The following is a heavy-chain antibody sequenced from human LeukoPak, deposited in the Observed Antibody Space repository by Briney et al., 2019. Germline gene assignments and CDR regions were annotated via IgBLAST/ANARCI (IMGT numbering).Heavy chain of an antibody. D-gene: IGHD2-2*01. V-gene: IGHV1-8*01. CDR2: MNPNSGNT. J-gene: IGHJ6*03. CDR1: GYTSTSYD. CDR3: ARGYCSSTSCPFLLRICYYSYMDV. Sequence: WASVKVSCKASGYTSTSYDINWVRQATGQGLEWIGWMNPNSGNTGYAQKFQGRVTMTRDTSISTAYMELSRLRSDDTAVYYCARGYCSSTSCPFLLRICYYSYMDVWGKGTTVTVSS.